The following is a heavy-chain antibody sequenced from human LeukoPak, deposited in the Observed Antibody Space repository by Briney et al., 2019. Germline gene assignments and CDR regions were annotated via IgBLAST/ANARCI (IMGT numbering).Heavy chain of an antibody. J-gene: IGHJ4*02. D-gene: IGHD3-22*01. CDR3: ARDSRLFRRGDSQYQKH. Sequence: GASVKVSCKASGYTFTSYDINWVRQATGQGLECMGWINPNSGGTNYAQKFQGRVTMTRDTSISTAYMELSRLRSDDTAVYYCARDSRLFRRGDSQYQKHWGQGTLVTVSS. V-gene: IGHV1-2*02. CDR1: GYTFTSYD. CDR2: INPNSGGT.